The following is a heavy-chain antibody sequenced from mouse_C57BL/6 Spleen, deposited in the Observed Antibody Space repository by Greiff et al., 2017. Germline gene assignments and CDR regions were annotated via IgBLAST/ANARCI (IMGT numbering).Heavy chain of an antibody. Sequence: VQLQQSGAELVKPGASVKLSCTASGFNIKDYYMPWVKQRTEQGLEWIGRIDPEDGEPKYAPKFQGKAAITADTSSNTAYLQLSSLTSEDTAVYYCARDYSGSSRYWYFDVWGTGTTVTVSS. CDR1: GFNIKDYY. J-gene: IGHJ1*03. D-gene: IGHD1-1*01. CDR3: ARDYSGSSRYWYFDV. CDR2: IDPEDGEP. V-gene: IGHV14-2*01.